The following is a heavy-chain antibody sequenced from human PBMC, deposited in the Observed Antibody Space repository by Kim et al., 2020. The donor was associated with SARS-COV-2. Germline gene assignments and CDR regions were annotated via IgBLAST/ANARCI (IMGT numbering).Heavy chain of an antibody. D-gene: IGHD2-15*01. CDR2: IYYSGST. CDR1: GGSISSSSYY. Sequence: SETLSLTCTVSGGSISSSSYYWGWIRQPPGKGLEWIGSIYYSGSTYYNPSLKSRVTISVDTSKNQFSLKLSSVTAADTAVYYCAGTRIRPSYFDYWGQGTLVTVSS. V-gene: IGHV4-39*01. CDR3: AGTRIRPSYFDY. J-gene: IGHJ4*02.